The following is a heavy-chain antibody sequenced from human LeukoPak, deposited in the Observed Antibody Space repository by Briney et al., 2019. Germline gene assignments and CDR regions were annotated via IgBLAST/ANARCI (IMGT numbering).Heavy chain of an antibody. D-gene: IGHD2-21*02. CDR1: GYTFTGYY. CDR2: INPNSGGT. J-gene: IGHJ6*03. CDR3: ARDPVVTAIWGLDYMDV. V-gene: IGHV1-2*02. Sequence: GASVKVSCKASGYTFTGYYMHWVRQAPGQGLEWMGWINPNSGGTNYAQKFQGRVTMTRDTSISTAYMELSRLRSDDTAVYYCARDPVVTAIWGLDYMDVWGKGTTVTVSS.